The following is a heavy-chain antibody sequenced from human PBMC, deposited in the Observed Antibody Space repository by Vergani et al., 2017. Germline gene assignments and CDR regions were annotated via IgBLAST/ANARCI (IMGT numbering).Heavy chain of an antibody. CDR1: GSTLINYD. CDR2: IQFDGSNQ. Sequence: QVQLVESGGGVVQRGGSLRLSCATSGSTLINYDMQWFRKGPGKGLEFVAFIQFDGSNQYYADSVKGRFTLSRDFSKNTLYLQMNSLRTDDTATYYCAKHFRGWGIDYWGQGTQVIVSS. D-gene: IGHD3-16*01. CDR3: AKHFRGWGIDY. V-gene: IGHV3-30*02. J-gene: IGHJ4*02.